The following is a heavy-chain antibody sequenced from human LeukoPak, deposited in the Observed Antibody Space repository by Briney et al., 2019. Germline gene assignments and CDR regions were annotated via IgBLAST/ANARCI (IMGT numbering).Heavy chain of an antibody. J-gene: IGHJ5*02. CDR3: ARVVEVATYWFDP. V-gene: IGHV1-69*06. CDR1: GGTFSSYA. CDR2: IIPIFGTA. D-gene: IGHD5-24*01. Sequence: SVKVSCKASGGTFSSYAISWVRQAPGQGLEWMGGIIPIFGTANYAQKFQGRVTITADKSTSTAYMELSSLRSEDTAVYYCARVVEVATYWFDPWGQGTLVTVSS.